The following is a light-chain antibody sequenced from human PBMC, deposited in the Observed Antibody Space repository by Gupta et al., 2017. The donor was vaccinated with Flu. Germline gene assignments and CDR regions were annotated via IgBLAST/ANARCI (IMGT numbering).Light chain of an antibody. CDR2: AAS. Sequence: SSLSASVRDRVTITCRASQSISNYLNWYQQKPGKAPELLIYAASSLQSGVPSRFSGSGSGTDFTLTISSLQPEDFATYYCQQSYSSLPITFGQGTRLEIK. CDR3: QQSYSSLPIT. CDR1: QSISNY. V-gene: IGKV1-39*01. J-gene: IGKJ5*01.